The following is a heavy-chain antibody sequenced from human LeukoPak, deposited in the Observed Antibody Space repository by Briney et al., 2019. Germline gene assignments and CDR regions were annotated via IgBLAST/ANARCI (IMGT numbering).Heavy chain of an antibody. CDR1: GGSFSGYY. Sequence: SETVSLTCAVYGGSFSGYYWSWIRQPPGKGLEWIGEINHSGSTNYNPSLKSRVTISVDTSKNQSSLRLSSVTAADTAVYYCASRSTIDVWGRGNAVTVSS. CDR2: INHSGST. CDR3: ASRSTIDV. J-gene: IGHJ6*02. V-gene: IGHV4-34*01.